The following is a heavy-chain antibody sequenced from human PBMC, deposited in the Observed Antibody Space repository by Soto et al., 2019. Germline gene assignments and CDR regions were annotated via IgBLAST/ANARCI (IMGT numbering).Heavy chain of an antibody. D-gene: IGHD2-2*01. CDR1: GFTFSSYA. CDR3: AKVRRVVVPAATPDY. Sequence: GGSLRLSCAASGFTFSSYAMSWVRQAPGKGLEWVSAISGRGGSTYYADSVKGRFTISRDNSKNTLYLQMNSLRAEDTALYYCAKVRRVVVPAATPDYWGQGTLVTVSS. CDR2: ISGRGGST. J-gene: IGHJ4*02. V-gene: IGHV3-23*01.